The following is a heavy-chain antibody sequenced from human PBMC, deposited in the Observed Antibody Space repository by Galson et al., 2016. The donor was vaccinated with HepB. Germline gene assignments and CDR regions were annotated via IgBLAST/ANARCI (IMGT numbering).Heavy chain of an antibody. CDR3: ARDVQYRFDS. D-gene: IGHD2/OR15-2a*01. Sequence: SVKVSCKASGYTFTTSGISWVRQAPGQGLEWMGWISTYSGNTKYAQKFKGGLTLTTDSSTTTAYMELRSLRSADTALYYRARDVQYRFDSWGQGTLVTVSS. CDR2: ISTYSGNT. V-gene: IGHV1-18*01. J-gene: IGHJ4*02. CDR1: GYTFTTSG.